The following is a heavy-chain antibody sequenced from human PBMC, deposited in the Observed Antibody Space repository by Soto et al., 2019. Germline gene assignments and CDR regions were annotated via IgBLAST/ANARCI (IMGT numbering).Heavy chain of an antibody. D-gene: IGHD2-8*01. J-gene: IGHJ4*02. CDR3: ATVWGTIGDFDY. Sequence: QVQLVQSGGDVKKPGASVKVSCKASGYTFTNYGISWVRQAPGQGLEWMGWINTYNHNTKYAQKFQGRVTMTTDTATTTAYMELWSLRCDDTAEYYCATVWGTIGDFDYWGQGTLVTVSS. V-gene: IGHV1-18*01. CDR1: GYTFTNYG. CDR2: INTYNHNT.